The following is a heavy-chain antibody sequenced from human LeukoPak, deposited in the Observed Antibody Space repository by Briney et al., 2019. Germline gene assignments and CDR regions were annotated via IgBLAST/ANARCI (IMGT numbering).Heavy chain of an antibody. CDR1: GFSLSTSGIR. CDR3: ARISSGYCDSSGYDDY. Sequence: SGPTLVNPTQTLTLTCTFSGFSLSTSGIRVSWIRQPPGKALEWLARIDWDDDKFYSTSLKTRLTISKDTSKNQVVLTMTNMDPVDTATYYCARISSGYCDSSGYDDYWGQGTLVTVSS. J-gene: IGHJ4*02. V-gene: IGHV2-70*04. D-gene: IGHD3-22*01. CDR2: IDWDDDK.